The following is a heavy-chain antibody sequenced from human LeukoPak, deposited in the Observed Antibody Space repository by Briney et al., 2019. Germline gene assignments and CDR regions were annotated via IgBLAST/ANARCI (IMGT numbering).Heavy chain of an antibody. D-gene: IGHD4-11*01. Sequence: SETLSLTCTVSGGSINYYYWNWIRQSPGKGLEWIGYIHYSGSTNYNPSLESRVTISIDTSKTQFSLKLTSVTAADTAMYYCTRDSSPCPQYLWGQGVLVTVSS. J-gene: IGHJ4*02. CDR2: IHYSGST. V-gene: IGHV4-59*01. CDR1: GGSINYYY. CDR3: TRDSSPCPQYL.